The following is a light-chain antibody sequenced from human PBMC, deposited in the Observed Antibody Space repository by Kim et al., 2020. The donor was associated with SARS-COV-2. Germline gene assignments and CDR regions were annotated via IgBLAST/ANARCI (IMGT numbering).Light chain of an antibody. J-gene: IGLJ1*01. CDR3: SSYTSIITPYV. V-gene: IGLV2-14*03. Sequence: QSITISCAGTSSDVGGYNYISWYQQQPGKAPKLMIYDVSNRPSGVSNRFSGSKSGNTASLTISGLQAEDEADYYCSSYTSIITPYVFGTGTKVTVL. CDR1: SSDVGGYNY. CDR2: DVS.